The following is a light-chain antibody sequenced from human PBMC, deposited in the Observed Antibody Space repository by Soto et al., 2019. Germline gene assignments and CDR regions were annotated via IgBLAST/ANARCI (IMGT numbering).Light chain of an antibody. Sequence: IGITQSPGSLRVTPGEPASISCRSSQRLLHSNGYNYLDWYLQKPGQSPQLLIYLGSNRASGVPDRFSGSGSGTDFTLKISRVEAEDVGVYYCMQALQTPLTFGGGTKVDIK. J-gene: IGKJ4*01. CDR2: LGS. V-gene: IGKV2-28*01. CDR3: MQALQTPLT. CDR1: QRLLHSNGYNY.